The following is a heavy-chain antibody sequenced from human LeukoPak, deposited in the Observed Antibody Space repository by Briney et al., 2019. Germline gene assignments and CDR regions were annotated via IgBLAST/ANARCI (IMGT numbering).Heavy chain of an antibody. Sequence: GGSLRLSCAASGFTFSSSWMSWVRQAPGKGLEWVANIKHDGTEKYCVDSVKGRFTISRDNAKNSLYLQMNSLRAEDTAVYYCVRSAKTFDYWGQGTLVTVSS. J-gene: IGHJ4*02. V-gene: IGHV3-7*01. CDR2: IKHDGTEK. CDR1: GFTFSSSW. CDR3: VRSAKTFDY.